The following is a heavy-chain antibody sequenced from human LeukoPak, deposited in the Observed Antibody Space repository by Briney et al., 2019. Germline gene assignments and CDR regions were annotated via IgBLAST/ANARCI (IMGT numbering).Heavy chain of an antibody. D-gene: IGHD3-22*01. V-gene: IGHV3-30*02. CDR1: EFTFSSYG. J-gene: IGHJ4*02. Sequence: GGSLRLSCAASEFTFSSYGMHWVRQAPGKGLEWVAFIRYDGTNKHYADSVKGRFTISRDNSKNTLYLQMNSLRAEDTAVFYCARGPYYYDSSNYSPFDYWGQGTLVTVSS. CDR2: IRYDGTNK. CDR3: ARGPYYYDSSNYSPFDY.